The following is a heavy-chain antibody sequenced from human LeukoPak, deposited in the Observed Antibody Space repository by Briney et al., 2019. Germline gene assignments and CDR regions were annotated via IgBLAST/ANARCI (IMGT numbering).Heavy chain of an antibody. CDR2: IYPGDTNT. V-gene: IGHV5-51*01. J-gene: IGHJ6*02. CDR3: ARHGLAGCSTGRCYTSFFYYGMDV. D-gene: IGHD2-15*01. CDR1: GYNFANYW. Sequence: GESLNISCPDSGYNFANYWNGWVRQPPGKGLGWMGIIYPGDTNTVYCPSFHGQVTISVDKSTSTAYLQWSSLKASDTAIYYCARHGLAGCSTGRCYTSFFYYGMDVWAQGTTVTVSS.